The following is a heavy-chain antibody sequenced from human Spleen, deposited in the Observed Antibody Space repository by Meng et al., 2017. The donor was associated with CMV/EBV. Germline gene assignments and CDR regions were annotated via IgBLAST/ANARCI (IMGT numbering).Heavy chain of an antibody. J-gene: IGHJ4*02. CDR3: ARVRFNTLSLLGGD. V-gene: IGHV4-38-2*02. Sequence: GSLRLSCTVSGYSISSGYYWGWIRQPPGKGLEWIGSIYHSGSTYYTPSLKSRVTISVDTSQNQFSLKLSSVTAADTAVYYCARVRFNTLSLLGGDWGQGTLVTVSS. D-gene: IGHD3-16*01. CDR1: GYSISSGYY. CDR2: IYHSGST.